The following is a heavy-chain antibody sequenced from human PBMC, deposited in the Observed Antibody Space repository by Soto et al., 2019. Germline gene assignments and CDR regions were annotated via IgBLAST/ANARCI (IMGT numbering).Heavy chain of an antibody. CDR1: GGSIGSYS. CDR2: IHSSGNT. D-gene: IGHD3-22*01. V-gene: IGHV4-4*07. Sequence: VQLQESGPGLVKPSETLSLTCTVSGGSIGSYSCSWIRQPAGQGLEWIGRIHSSGNTNYNPTLKSRVILSVDTSKNQFSLKLSSVTAADTAVYYCAREGGYDSSGQYRNWFDPWGQGTLVTVSS. CDR3: AREGGYDSSGQYRNWFDP. J-gene: IGHJ5*02.